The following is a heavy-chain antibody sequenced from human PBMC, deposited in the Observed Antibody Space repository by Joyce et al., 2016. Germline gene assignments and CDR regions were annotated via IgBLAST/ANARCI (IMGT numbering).Heavy chain of an antibody. D-gene: IGHD6-19*01. CDR1: GFDFGGCS. J-gene: IGHJ1*01. CDR3: ARGGEHSTDWFFS. V-gene: IGHV3-48*01. Sequence: EVGLVESGGALVQPGGSLRLSCAASGFDFGGCSLTWVRQAPGKGLEWLSYISNCGSPIFYADSVRGRFTISRDNARKSLYLQMNSLRAEDTGVYFCARGGEHSTDWFFSWGQGTPVTVSS. CDR2: ISNCGSPI.